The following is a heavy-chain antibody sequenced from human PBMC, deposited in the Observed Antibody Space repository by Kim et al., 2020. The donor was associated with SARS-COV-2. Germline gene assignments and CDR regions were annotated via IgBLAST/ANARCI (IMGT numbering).Heavy chain of an antibody. D-gene: IGHD3-10*01. J-gene: IGHJ3*02. CDR2: INSDGATI. V-gene: IGHV3-74*01. Sequence: GGSLRLSCAASGFTFRSYANNWVRQAPGKGLVWVSRINSDGATISYADSVKGRFTISRDNSKYALYFQMNSLRAEDTAVYYCARDYKSAFDIWIQGTVVTVSS. CDR3: ARDYKSAFDI. CDR1: GFTFRSYA.